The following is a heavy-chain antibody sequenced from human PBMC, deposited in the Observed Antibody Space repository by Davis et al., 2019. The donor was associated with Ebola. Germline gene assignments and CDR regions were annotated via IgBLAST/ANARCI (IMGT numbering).Heavy chain of an antibody. CDR1: GYSFNFYG. CDR3: ARDPLHDF. Sequence: SVKVSCKTSGYSFNFYGVNWVRQAPGQGLEWMGGIIPKFGASTSAQKFQGRVTLTADESTSTAYMEVSGLRSEDTAVYYCARDPLHDFWGQGTLVIVSS. V-gene: IGHV1-69*13. CDR2: IIPKFGAS. J-gene: IGHJ4*02.